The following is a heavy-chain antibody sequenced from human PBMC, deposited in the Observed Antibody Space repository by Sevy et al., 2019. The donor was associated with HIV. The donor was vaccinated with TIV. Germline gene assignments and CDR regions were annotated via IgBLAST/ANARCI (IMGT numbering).Heavy chain of an antibody. CDR3: ARGQWEHPY. CDR2: INHSGST. V-gene: IGHV4-34*01. Sequence: SETLSLTCAVYGGSFSGYYWSWIRQPPGKGLEWIGEINHSGSTNYNPSLKSRVTISVDTSKNHFSLNLRSVTAADTAVYYCARGQWEHPYWGQGTRVTVSS. D-gene: IGHD1-26*01. J-gene: IGHJ4*02. CDR1: GGSFSGYY.